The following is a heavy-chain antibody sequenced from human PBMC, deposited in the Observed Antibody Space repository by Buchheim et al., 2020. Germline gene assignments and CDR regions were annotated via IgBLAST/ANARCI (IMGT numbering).Heavy chain of an antibody. CDR1: GFTFSPYW. CDR3: ARERYYGSGSPFDY. CDR2: IKQDGSEK. D-gene: IGHD3-10*01. J-gene: IGHJ4*02. V-gene: IGHV3-7*03. Sequence: EVQLVESGGGLVQPGGSLRLSCAASGFTFSPYWMSWVRQAPGKGLEWVANIKQDGSEKYYVGSVKGRFTISRDNAKNCLYLQMNSLRAEDTAVYYCARERYYGSGSPFDYWGQGTL.